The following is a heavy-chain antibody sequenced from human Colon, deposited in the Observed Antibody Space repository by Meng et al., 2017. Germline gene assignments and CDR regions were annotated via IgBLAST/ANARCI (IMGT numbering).Heavy chain of an antibody. CDR3: VRGPLYDTSGYYIADLDS. CDR2: IYTSGAT. CDR1: GGSISSGNYY. Sequence: LRLSCSVSGGSISSGNYYYNWIRQPAGKGLEWIRRIYTSGATNYNPSLKSRVTISIDTSKNVFSLRLTSVTPADTAVYYCVRGPLYDTSGYYIADLDSWGQGTLVTVSS. D-gene: IGHD3-22*01. V-gene: IGHV4-61*02. J-gene: IGHJ4*02.